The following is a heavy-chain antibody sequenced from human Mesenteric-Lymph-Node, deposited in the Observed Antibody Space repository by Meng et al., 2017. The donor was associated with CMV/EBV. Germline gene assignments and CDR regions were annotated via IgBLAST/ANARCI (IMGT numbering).Heavy chain of an antibody. D-gene: IGHD6-19*01. CDR1: GFAFGDYA. J-gene: IGHJ4*02. CDR3: AKDTSVAGTDFDY. CDR2: ISWNTYSI. V-gene: IGHV3-9*01. Sequence: SLKISCAASGFAFGDYAMHWVRQAPGKGLEWVSGISWNTYSIGYADSVKGRFTISRDNAKNSLYLQMDSLRAEDTALYFCAKDTSVAGTDFDYWGQGTLVTVSS.